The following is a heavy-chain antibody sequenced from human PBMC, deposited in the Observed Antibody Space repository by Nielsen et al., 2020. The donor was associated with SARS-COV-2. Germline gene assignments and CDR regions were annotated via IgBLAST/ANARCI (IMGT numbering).Heavy chain of an antibody. CDR2: ISYDGNEK. V-gene: IGHV3-30*18. D-gene: IGHD3-3*01. J-gene: IGHJ6*03. CDR3: AKDPGYYDSESSRYYSSYYMDV. Sequence: GESLKISCRDSGLTFSASGMHWVRQAPGKGLEWVALISYDGNEKYYADSVKGRFTISRDNSKQTLFLQMDSLRTEDTAVYYCAKDPGYYDSESSRYYSSYYMDVWGIGTTVTVSS. CDR1: GLTFSASG.